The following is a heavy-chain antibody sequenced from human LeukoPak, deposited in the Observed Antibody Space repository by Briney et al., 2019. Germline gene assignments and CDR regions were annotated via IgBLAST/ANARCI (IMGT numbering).Heavy chain of an antibody. D-gene: IGHD4-17*01. CDR1: GGSISSYY. Sequence: SETLSLTCTVSGGSISSYYWSWIRKPAGEGLEWIGRVYSTGSTNYNPSLKSRVTISIDTSKNQFSLKLTSVTAADTAVYYCARDLVTVTKGFDIWGQGTMVSVSS. V-gene: IGHV4-4*07. J-gene: IGHJ3*02. CDR2: VYSTGST. CDR3: ARDLVTVTKGFDI.